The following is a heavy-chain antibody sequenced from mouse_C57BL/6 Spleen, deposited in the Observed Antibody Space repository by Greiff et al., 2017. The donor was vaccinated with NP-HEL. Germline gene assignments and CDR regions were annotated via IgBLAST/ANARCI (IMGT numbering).Heavy chain of an antibody. Sequence: VQLQQPGAELVRPGSSVKLSCKASGYTFTSYWMHWVKQRPIQGLEWIGNIDPSDSETHYNQKFKDKATLTVDKSSSTAYMQLSSLTSEDSAVSYCARFGGYDGWYFDVWGTGTTVTVSS. CDR2: IDPSDSET. V-gene: IGHV1-52*01. D-gene: IGHD2-2*01. CDR1: GYTFTSYW. CDR3: ARFGGYDGWYFDV. J-gene: IGHJ1*03.